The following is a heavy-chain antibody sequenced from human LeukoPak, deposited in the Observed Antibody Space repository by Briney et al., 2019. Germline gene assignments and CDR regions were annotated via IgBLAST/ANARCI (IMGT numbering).Heavy chain of an antibody. J-gene: IGHJ4*02. CDR1: GFMFSSNW. CDR2: ISPDGSTT. CDR3: TRDFDFSSAI. D-gene: IGHD3-3*01. Sequence: GGSLRLSCAASGFMFSSNWMSWVRQAPGKGLVWVSRISPDGSTTGHADSVKGRFTTSRDNAKNTLFLQMNSLRAEDTAVYYCTRDFDFSSAIWGQGTLVTVSS. V-gene: IGHV3-74*01.